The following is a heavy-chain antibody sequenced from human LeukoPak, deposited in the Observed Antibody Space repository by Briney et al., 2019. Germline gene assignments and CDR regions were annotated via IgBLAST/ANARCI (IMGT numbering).Heavy chain of an antibody. CDR1: GFTFSSYW. CDR2: INQDGGEK. D-gene: IGHD1-26*01. CDR3: ASFLWELHPR. Sequence: GGSLRLSCAASGFTFSSYWMSWVRQAPGKGLEWVANINQDGGEKYYVDSVKGRFTISRDNAKNSVYLQMNGLRADDTAVYYCASFLWELHPRWGQGTLVTVSS. V-gene: IGHV3-7*01. J-gene: IGHJ4*02.